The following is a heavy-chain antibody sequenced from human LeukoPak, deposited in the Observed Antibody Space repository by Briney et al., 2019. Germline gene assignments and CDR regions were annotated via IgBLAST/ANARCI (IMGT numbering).Heavy chain of an antibody. V-gene: IGHV3-23*01. CDR2: VGSSGTST. D-gene: IGHD2-15*01. CDR3: AKDRSSGGSCYNF. J-gene: IGHJ4*02. CDR1: GFIFSSYA. Sequence: GGSLRLSCAASGFIFSSYAMTWVRQAPGKGLEWVSTVGSSGTSTYYADSVKGRFTISRDNSNNTLYLQMNSLRAEDTAVYYCAKDRSSGGSCYNFLGQGTLVTVSS.